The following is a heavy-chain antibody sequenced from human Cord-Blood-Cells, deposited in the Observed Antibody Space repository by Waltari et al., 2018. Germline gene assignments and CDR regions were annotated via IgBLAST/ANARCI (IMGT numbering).Heavy chain of an antibody. V-gene: IGHV4-34*01. CDR2: INHSGST. Sequence: QVQLQQWGAGLLKPSETLSLTCAVYGGSFSGYYWSWTRQPPGKGLEWIGEINHSGSTNHNPSLKSRVPISVDTSKNQFSLKLSSVTAADTAVYYCARWNWGSGAFDIWGQGTMVTVAS. J-gene: IGHJ3*02. CDR3: ARWNWGSGAFDI. CDR1: GGSFSGYY. D-gene: IGHD7-27*01.